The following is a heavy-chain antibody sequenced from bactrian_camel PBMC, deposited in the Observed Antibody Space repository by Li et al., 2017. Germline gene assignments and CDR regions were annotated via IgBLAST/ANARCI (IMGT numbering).Heavy chain of an antibody. J-gene: IGHJ4*01. CDR3: AADFGPMRRCSATDYPRRGFPY. CDR2: VLTDGTT. D-gene: IGHD3*01. Sequence: HVQLVESGGGSVQVGGSLRLSCVASGDTMGRYCLGWFRQAPGKEREGVAAVLTDGTTYYRDSVKGRFTISKDIAKSTVHLQMNSLKTEDTAMYYCAADFGPMRRCSATDYPRRGFPYWGQGTQVTVS. V-gene: IGHV3S55*01. CDR1: GDTMGRYC.